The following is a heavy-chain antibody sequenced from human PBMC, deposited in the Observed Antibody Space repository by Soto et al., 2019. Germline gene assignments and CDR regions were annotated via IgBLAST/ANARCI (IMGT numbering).Heavy chain of an antibody. J-gene: IGHJ3*02. CDR2: IIPIFGTA. V-gene: IGHV1-69*13. D-gene: IGHD3-22*01. CDR3: AREQRYYYDSSGYYNNLYAFDI. Sequence: SSKVSCKDSGGTFSSYSISWVRHAPRKGLEWMGGIIPIFGTANYAQKFQGRVTITADESTSTAYLELSSLRSEDTAVYYCAREQRYYYDSSGYYNNLYAFDIWGQGTMVTVSS. CDR1: GGTFSSYS.